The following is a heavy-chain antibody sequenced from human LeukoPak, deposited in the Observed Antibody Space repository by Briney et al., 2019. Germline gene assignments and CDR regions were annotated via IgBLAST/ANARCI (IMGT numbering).Heavy chain of an antibody. CDR3: ARVGGGYYYYYYMDV. CDR1: GLTFSSYS. V-gene: IGHV3-21*01. CDR2: ISSSSSYI. J-gene: IGHJ6*03. Sequence: RTGGSLRLSCAASGLTFSSYSMNWVRQAPGKGLEWVSSISSSSSYIYYADSVKGRFTISRDNAKNSLYLQMNSLRAEDTAVYYCARVGGGYYYYYYMDVWGKGTTVTVSS. D-gene: IGHD2-15*01.